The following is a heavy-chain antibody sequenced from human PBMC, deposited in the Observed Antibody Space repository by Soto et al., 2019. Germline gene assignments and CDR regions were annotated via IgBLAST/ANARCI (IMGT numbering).Heavy chain of an antibody. Sequence: QVQLVESGGGVVQPGRSLRLSCAASGFTFSSYGMHWVRQAPGKGLEWVAVISYDGINKYYEGSVKARFTISRDNSNNTLYLQKNSLIAEDTVFYYCAKIRSSLAYYYMDVWGKGTTVNVSS. CDR2: ISYDGINK. D-gene: IGHD6-6*01. J-gene: IGHJ6*03. CDR1: GFTFSSYG. V-gene: IGHV3-30*18. CDR3: AKIRSSLAYYYMDV.